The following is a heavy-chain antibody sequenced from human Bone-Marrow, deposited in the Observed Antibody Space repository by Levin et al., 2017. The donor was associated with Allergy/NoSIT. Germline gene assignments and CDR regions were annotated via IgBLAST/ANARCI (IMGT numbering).Heavy chain of an antibody. CDR1: GFTFSSYS. CDR2: ISSSSSYI. CDR3: ARAWAIAAAATLSYDAFDI. J-gene: IGHJ3*02. Sequence: GESLKISCAASGFTFSSYSMNWVRQAPGKGLEWVSSISSSSSYIYYADSVKGRFTISRDSAKNSLYLHMNSLRAEDTAVYYCARAWAIAAAATLSYDAFDIWGQGTMVTVSS. V-gene: IGHV3-21*01. D-gene: IGHD6-13*01.